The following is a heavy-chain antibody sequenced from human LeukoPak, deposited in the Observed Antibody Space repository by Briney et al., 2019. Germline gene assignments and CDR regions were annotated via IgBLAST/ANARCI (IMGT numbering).Heavy chain of an antibody. CDR3: ARDDYDSSGYYYNY. CDR2: IYYSGST. V-gene: IGHV4-59*01. D-gene: IGHD3-22*01. CDR1: GGSISSYY. J-gene: IGHJ4*02. Sequence: SETLSLTCTVSGGSISSYYWSWIRQPPGKGLEWIGYIYYSGSTNYNPSLKSRVTISVDTSKNQFSLKLSSVTAADTAVYYCARDDYDSSGYYYNYWGQGTLVTVSS.